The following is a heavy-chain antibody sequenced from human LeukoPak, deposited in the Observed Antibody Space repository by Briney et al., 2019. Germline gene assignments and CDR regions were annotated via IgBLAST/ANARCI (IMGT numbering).Heavy chain of an antibody. CDR1: GFTFSTYA. CDR3: AKDMGYYYDNSYMDV. CDR2: ISSSSSYI. Sequence: GGSLRLSCAASGFTFSTYAMSWVRQAPGKGLEWVSSISSSSSYIYYADSVKGRFTISRDNAKNSLYLQMNSLRAEDMALYYCAKDMGYYYDNSYMDVWGKGTTVTVSS. J-gene: IGHJ6*03. V-gene: IGHV3-21*04. D-gene: IGHD3-22*01.